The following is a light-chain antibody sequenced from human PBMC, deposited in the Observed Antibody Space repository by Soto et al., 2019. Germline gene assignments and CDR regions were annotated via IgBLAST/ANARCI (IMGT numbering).Light chain of an antibody. J-gene: IGKJ1*01. V-gene: IGKV3-20*01. Sequence: EIVLTQSPGTLSLSPGERATLSCRASQSVSNNYLAWYQQKPGQAPRLVIYGASSRATGIPDRFSASGSGTDFTLTINRLEPEDFAVYYCQQYDSLPRTFGQGTKVDIK. CDR1: QSVSNNY. CDR3: QQYDSLPRT. CDR2: GAS.